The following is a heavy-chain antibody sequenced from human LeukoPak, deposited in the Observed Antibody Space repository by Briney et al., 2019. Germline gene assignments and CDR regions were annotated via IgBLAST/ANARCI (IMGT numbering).Heavy chain of an antibody. CDR1: GFTFSSYG. CDR3: AKTHHYYDILTGYFDY. J-gene: IGHJ4*02. V-gene: IGHV3-30*02. CDR2: IRYDGSNK. D-gene: IGHD3-9*01. Sequence: PGGSLRLSCAASGFTFSSYGMHWVRQAPGKGLEWVAFIRYDGSNKYYADSVKGRFTISRDNSENTLYLQMNSLRAEDTAVYYCAKTHHYYDILTGYFDYWGQGTLVTVSS.